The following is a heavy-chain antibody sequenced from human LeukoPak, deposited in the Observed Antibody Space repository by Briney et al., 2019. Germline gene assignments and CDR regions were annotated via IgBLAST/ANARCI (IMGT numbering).Heavy chain of an antibody. D-gene: IGHD4-17*01. J-gene: IGHJ4*01. V-gene: IGHV3-43D*03. Sequence: GRSLRLSCAASGFTFDDYAMHWVRQVPGKGLQWISSINWVGDTSSYTDSVKGRFTVSRDNTKGSLHLQMHSLRSEDTALYYCAKDRQKGDYGGGNFFDSWGHGTLVTVSS. CDR1: GFTFDDYA. CDR3: AKDRQKGDYGGGNFFDS. CDR2: INWVGDTS.